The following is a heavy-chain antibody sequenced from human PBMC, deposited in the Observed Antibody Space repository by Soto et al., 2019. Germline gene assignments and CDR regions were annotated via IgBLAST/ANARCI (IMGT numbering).Heavy chain of an antibody. V-gene: IGHV3-15*07. CDR1: GFTFSNAW. J-gene: IGHJ6*02. Sequence: EVQLVESGGGLVKPGGSLRLSCAASGFTFSNAWMNWVRQAPGKGLEWVDRIKSKTDGGTTDYAAPVKGRVTISRDDSKNTLYLQMNSLKTEDTAVYYCTTYLYNWNYEAYYYYGMDVWGQGTTVTVSS. CDR3: TTYLYNWNYEAYYYYGMDV. D-gene: IGHD1-7*01. CDR2: IKSKTDGGTT.